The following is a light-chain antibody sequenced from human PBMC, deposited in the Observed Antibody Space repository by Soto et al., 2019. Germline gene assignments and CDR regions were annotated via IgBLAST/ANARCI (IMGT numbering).Light chain of an antibody. CDR1: QRIGTW. CDR2: EAS. J-gene: IGKJ2*03. V-gene: IGKV1-5*03. Sequence: DIQMTQSPSTLSASVGDRVTITCRASQRIGTWLAWYQQKPGKVPKLLISEASRLESGVPSRFSGAGSGTEFTLTINSLQPDDFATYYCQQYKTYMYGFGQGTKVDIK. CDR3: QQYKTYMYG.